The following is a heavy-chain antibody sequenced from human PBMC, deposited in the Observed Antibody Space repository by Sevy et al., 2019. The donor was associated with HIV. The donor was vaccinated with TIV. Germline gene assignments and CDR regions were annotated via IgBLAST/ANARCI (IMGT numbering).Heavy chain of an antibody. Sequence: LSLTCAASGFDFSIYSMSWVRQAPGKGLEWVSTLSFGCGKINYADSVKGRFIISRDNSKSSVYLQMNNMRVEDTAVYYCAREGCTKPHDYWGQGTLVTVSS. CDR2: LSFGCGKI. J-gene: IGHJ4*02. V-gene: IGHV3-23*01. CDR1: GFDFSIYS. CDR3: AREGCTKPHDY. D-gene: IGHD2-8*01.